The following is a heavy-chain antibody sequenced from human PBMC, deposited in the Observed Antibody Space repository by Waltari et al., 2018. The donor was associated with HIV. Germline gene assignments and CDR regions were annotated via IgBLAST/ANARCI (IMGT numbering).Heavy chain of an antibody. CDR1: GFTFSSYG. Sequence: QVQLVESGGGVVQPGRSLRLSCAASGFTFSSYGMHWVRQAPGKGLEWVAVIWYDGSNKYYADSVKGRFTISRDNSKNTLYLQMNSLRAEDTAVYYCARLEAVAGTDYWGQGTLVTVSS. D-gene: IGHD6-19*01. J-gene: IGHJ4*02. V-gene: IGHV3-33*01. CDR2: IWYDGSNK. CDR3: ARLEAVAGTDY.